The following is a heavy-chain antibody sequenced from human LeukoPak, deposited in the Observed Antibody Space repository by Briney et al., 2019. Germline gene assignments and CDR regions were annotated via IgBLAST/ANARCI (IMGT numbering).Heavy chain of an antibody. D-gene: IGHD6-13*01. CDR1: GGSISSYY. CDR2: IYTSGST. V-gene: IGHV4-4*09. J-gene: IGHJ5*02. Sequence: SETLSLTCTVSGGSISSYYWSWIRQPPGKGLEWIGYIYTSGSTNYNPSLKSRVTISVDTSKNQFSLKLSSVTAADTAVYYCARPIPSAGWFDPWGQGTLVTVSS. CDR3: ARPIPSAGWFDP.